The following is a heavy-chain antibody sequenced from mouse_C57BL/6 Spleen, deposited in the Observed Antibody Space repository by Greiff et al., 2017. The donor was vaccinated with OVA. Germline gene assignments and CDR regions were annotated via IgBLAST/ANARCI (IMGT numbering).Heavy chain of an antibody. D-gene: IGHD1-1*01. J-gene: IGHJ3*01. CDR1: GYAFTNYL. Sequence: QVQLQQSGAELVRPGTSVKVSCKASGYAFTNYLIEWVKQRPGQGLEWIGVINPGSGGTNYNEKFKGKAKLTADNYSSTAYRQLSSLTSEDSAVYFCAIRRYYGSSSAWFAYWGQGTLVTVSA. V-gene: IGHV1-54*01. CDR3: AIRRYYGSSSAWFAY. CDR2: INPGSGGT.